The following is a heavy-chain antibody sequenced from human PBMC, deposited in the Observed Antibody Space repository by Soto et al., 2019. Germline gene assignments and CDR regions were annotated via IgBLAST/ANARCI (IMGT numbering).Heavy chain of an antibody. D-gene: IGHD6-6*01. CDR3: ATHGPKKSVALDRFDP. V-gene: IGHV4-39*01. CDR1: GGTVSATSYY. J-gene: IGHJ5*02. Sequence: PSETLSLTCNVSGGTVSATSYYWAWIRQPPGKGLEWIGSLYYSGTIYFNPSFSSRAILSADTSRNHFSLRLNSVTAADTARYFCATHGPKKSVALDRFDPWGPGTLVTVSS. CDR2: LYYSGTI.